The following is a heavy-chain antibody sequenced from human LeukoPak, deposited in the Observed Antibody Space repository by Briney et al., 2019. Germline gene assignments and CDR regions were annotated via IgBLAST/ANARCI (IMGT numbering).Heavy chain of an antibody. Sequence: GGSLRLSCAASGFTFSSYSMNWVRQAPGKGLEGVSYISSSSSTIYYADSVKGRFTISRDNAKNSLYLQMNSLRAEDTAVYYCARDRVVGAYYYYYMDVWGKGTTVTVSS. CDR2: ISSSSSTI. V-gene: IGHV3-48*01. CDR3: ARDRVVGAYYYYYMDV. CDR1: GFTFSSYS. D-gene: IGHD1-26*01. J-gene: IGHJ6*03.